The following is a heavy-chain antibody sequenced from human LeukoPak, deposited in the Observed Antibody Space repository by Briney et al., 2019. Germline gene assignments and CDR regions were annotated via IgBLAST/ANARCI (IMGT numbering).Heavy chain of an antibody. CDR2: INPSGGT. V-gene: IGHV1-46*01. CDR3: GRVNAYFYGSGVSRAFHM. Sequence: ASVKVSCKAPGYTFSIYNMHWVRQAPGQGLEWMGIINPSGGTSYAQKLQGRITMTRDTSTVCMELSSLRSEDTAFYYCGRVNAYFYGSGVSRAFHMWGQGTMVTVSS. CDR1: GYTFSIYN. D-gene: IGHD3-10*01. J-gene: IGHJ3*02.